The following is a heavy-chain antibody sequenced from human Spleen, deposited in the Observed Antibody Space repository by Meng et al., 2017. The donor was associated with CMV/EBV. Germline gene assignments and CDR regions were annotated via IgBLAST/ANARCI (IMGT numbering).Heavy chain of an antibody. D-gene: IGHD3-10*01. CDR1: GYTFTDYY. V-gene: IGHV1-2*02. CDR2: INPNSGGT. Sequence: ASVKVSCKASGYTFTDYYIHWVRQAPGQGLEWMGWINPNSGGTNYVQKFQGRVTMTRDTSVSTAYMELSRLRSDDTAVYYCARGYVIRGVMSDHWGQGTLVTVSS. CDR3: ARGYVIRGVMSDH. J-gene: IGHJ4*02.